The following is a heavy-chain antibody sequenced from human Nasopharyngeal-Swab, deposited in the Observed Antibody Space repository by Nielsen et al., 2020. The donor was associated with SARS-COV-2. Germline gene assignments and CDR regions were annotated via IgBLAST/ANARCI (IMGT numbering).Heavy chain of an antibody. CDR3: AREYGTNWQHHFDY. Sequence: GESLKISCATSGFRFGSYGMHWVRQAPDKGLEWVAVIWYDGGNKYYADSVKGRFTVSRDDSKSTLYLQMNSLRAEDTAVYYCAREYGTNWQHHFDYWGQGIPVTVSS. D-gene: IGHD7-27*01. V-gene: IGHV3-33*01. J-gene: IGHJ4*02. CDR2: IWYDGGNK. CDR1: GFRFGSYG.